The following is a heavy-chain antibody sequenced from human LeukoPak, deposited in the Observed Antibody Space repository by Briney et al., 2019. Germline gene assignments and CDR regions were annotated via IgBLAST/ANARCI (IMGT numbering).Heavy chain of an antibody. J-gene: IGHJ4*02. D-gene: IGHD6-19*01. CDR1: GYTFTNYA. V-gene: IGHV1-3*01. CDR2: INAENGNT. CDR3: ARDSGYRSGWSLDY. Sequence: ASVKVSREASGYTFTNYATHWVRHAPGQRLEWMGWINAENGNTKYSQKFQGRVTVTRDTPASTAYMELSSLRSEDTAVYYCARDSGYRSGWSLDYWGQGTLVTVSS.